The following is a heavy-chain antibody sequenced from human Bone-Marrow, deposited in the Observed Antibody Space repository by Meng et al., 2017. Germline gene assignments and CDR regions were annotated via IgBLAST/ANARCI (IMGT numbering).Heavy chain of an antibody. D-gene: IGHD1-26*01. J-gene: IGHJ4*02. Sequence: SVKVSCKASGGTFSSYAISWVRQAPGQGREWMGGIIPIFGTANYAQKFQGRVTITADESTSTAYMELSSLRSEDTAVYYCARGIVGGSYAYFEYWGQGTLVTVSS. CDR1: GGTFSSYA. V-gene: IGHV1-69*13. CDR2: IIPIFGTA. CDR3: ARGIVGGSYAYFEY.